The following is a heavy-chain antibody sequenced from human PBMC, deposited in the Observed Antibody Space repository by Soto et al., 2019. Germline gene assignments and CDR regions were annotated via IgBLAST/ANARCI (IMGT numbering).Heavy chain of an antibody. CDR2: ITYDGSNK. D-gene: IGHD1-7*01. CDR3: AKDRVGGTFYTPLGF. CDR1: GFNFDNYG. V-gene: IGHV3-30*18. J-gene: IGHJ4*02. Sequence: GGSLRLSCQASGFNFDNYGMHWVRQAPGKELEWVAVITYDGSNKYYADSVKGRFTISRDNSKNTLSLHLNTLKPEDTAVYHCAKDRVGGTFYTPLGFWGQGTLVTVSS.